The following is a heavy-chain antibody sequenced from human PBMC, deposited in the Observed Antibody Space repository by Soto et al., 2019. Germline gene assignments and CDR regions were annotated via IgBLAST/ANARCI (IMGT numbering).Heavy chain of an antibody. V-gene: IGHV4-34*01. CDR2: INHSGST. CDR3: ARDERGYSYGPNNWFDP. D-gene: IGHD5-18*01. CDR1: GGSFSGYY. J-gene: IGHJ5*02. Sequence: SETLSLTCAVYGGSFSGYYWSWIRQPPGKGLEWIGEINHSGSTNYNPSLKRRVTISVDTSKNQFSLKLSSVTAADTAVCYCARDERGYSYGPNNWFDPWCQGALVKVSS.